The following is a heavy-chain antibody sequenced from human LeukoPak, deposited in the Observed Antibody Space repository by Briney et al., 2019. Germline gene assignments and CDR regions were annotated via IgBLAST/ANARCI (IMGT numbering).Heavy chain of an antibody. CDR3: ARDPAGPLIYFQH. D-gene: IGHD6-19*01. J-gene: IGHJ1*01. V-gene: IGHV1-2*02. CDR1: GYTFTGYY. Sequence: GASVKVSCKASGYTFTGYYMHWVRQAPGQGLEWMGWINPNSGGTNYARKFQGRVTMTRDTSISTAYMELSRLRSDDTAVYYCARDPAGPLIYFQHWGQGTLVTVSS. CDR2: INPNSGGT.